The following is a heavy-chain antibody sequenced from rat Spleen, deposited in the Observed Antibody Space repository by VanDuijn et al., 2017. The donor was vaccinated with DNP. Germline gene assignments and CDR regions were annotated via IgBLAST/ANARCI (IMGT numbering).Heavy chain of an antibody. V-gene: IGHV5-20*01. CDR1: GFSFSDYY. D-gene: IGHD1-1*01. J-gene: IGHJ3*01. CDR2: IRFDGATT. Sequence: EVLLVESGGDLVQSGRSLKLSCAASGFSFSDYYMAWVRQAPTKGLEWVAYIRFDGATTYYGDYVKGRFTISRDNAKNTLYLRMNSLRSEDTATYYCSIYFYSGDNWFGYWGQGTLVTVSS. CDR3: SIYFYSGDNWFGY.